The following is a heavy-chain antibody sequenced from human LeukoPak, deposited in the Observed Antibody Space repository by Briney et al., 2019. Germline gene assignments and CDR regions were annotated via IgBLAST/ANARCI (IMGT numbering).Heavy chain of an antibody. V-gene: IGHV3-9*01. CDR2: ISWNSGSI. CDR3: AKDSALLPYGDYEGCFDY. J-gene: IGHJ4*02. D-gene: IGHD4-17*01. Sequence: LAGGSLRLSCAASGFTFSSYAMHWVRHAPGKGLEWVSGISWNSGSIGYADSVKGRFTISRDNAKNSLYLQMNSLRAEDTALYYCAKDSALLPYGDYEGCFDYWGQGTLVTVSS. CDR1: GFTFSSYA.